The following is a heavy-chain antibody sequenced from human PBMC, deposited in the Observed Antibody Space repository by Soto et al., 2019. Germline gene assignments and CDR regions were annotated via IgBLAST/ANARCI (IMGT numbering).Heavy chain of an antibody. D-gene: IGHD3-10*01. CDR3: ARVCRSCDDRSYFDY. Sequence: QLQLQESGPGLVKPSETLSLTCTVSGGSISSSSYYWGWIRQPPGKGLEWIGSIYYSGSTYYNPSLKSRVTISVDTSKNQFSLKLSSVTAADTAVYYCARVCRSCDDRSYFDYWGQGTLVTVSS. V-gene: IGHV4-39*01. CDR2: IYYSGST. J-gene: IGHJ4*02. CDR1: GGSISSSSYY.